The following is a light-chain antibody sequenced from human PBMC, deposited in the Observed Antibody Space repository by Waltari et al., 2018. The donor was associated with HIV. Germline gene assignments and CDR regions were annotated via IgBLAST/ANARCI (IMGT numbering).Light chain of an antibody. V-gene: IGKV4-1*01. J-gene: IGKJ2*01. CDR2: WAS. Sequence: DIVMTQSPDSLAVSLGERATINCKSSQSVLYSSNNKNYLAWYQPKPGQPPKLLIYWASTRESGVPDRFSGSGSGTDFTLTISSLQAEDVAVYYCQQYYSSPLTFGQGTKLEIK. CDR3: QQYYSSPLT. CDR1: QSVLYSSNNKNY.